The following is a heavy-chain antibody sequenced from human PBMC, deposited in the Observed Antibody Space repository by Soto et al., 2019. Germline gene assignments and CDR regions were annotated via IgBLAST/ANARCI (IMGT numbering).Heavy chain of an antibody. CDR3: AKDGYYDSSGHFAI. Sequence: SVKVSCKASGGTFSSYAISWVRQAPGQGLEWMGGIIPIFGTANYAQKFQGRVTITADDSTSTAYMELSSLRSEYTAVYYCAKDGYYDSSGHFAIWGQGTTVTVSS. V-gene: IGHV1-69*01. J-gene: IGHJ6*02. CDR2: IIPIFGTA. CDR1: GGTFSSYA. D-gene: IGHD3-22*01.